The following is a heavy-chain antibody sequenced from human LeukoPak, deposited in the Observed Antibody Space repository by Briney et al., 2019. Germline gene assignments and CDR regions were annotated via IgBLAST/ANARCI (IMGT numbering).Heavy chain of an antibody. CDR1: GYTFTSYG. D-gene: IGHD3-22*01. CDR3: ASAFHYYDSSGYPGDY. Sequence: ASVKVSCKASGYTFTSYGISWVRQAPGQGLEWMGWISAYNGNTNYAQKLQGGVTMTTDTSTSTAYMELRSLRSDDTAVYYCASAFHYYDSSGYPGDYWGQGTLVTVSS. CDR2: ISAYNGNT. V-gene: IGHV1-18*01. J-gene: IGHJ4*02.